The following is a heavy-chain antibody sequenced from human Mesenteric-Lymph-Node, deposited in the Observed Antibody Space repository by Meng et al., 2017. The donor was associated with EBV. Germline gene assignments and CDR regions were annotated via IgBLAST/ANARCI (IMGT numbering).Heavy chain of an antibody. V-gene: IGHV4-39*07. Sequence: QLHRKESGPGLGKPSETLSLTCTVSGGSISSSSYYWGWIRQPPGKGLEWIGSIYYSGSTYYNPSLKSRVTISVDTSKNQFSLKLSSVTAADTAVYYCARDRGIAAADYWGQGTLVTVSS. D-gene: IGHD6-13*01. J-gene: IGHJ4*02. CDR2: IYYSGST. CDR3: ARDRGIAAADY. CDR1: GGSISSSSYY.